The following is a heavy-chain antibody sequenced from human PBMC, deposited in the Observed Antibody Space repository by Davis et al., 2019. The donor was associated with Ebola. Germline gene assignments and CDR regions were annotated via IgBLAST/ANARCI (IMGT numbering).Heavy chain of an antibody. V-gene: IGHV3-21*01. CDR1: GFTFSRYS. D-gene: IGHD7-27*01. CDR2: ITSRSSYI. CDR3: ATDNWGPAL. Sequence: PGGSLRLSCAASGFTFSRYSMNWVRQAPGKGLEWVSSITSRSSYIYYADSVKGRFTISRDNAKKSLYLEMNSLRAEDTAVYYCATDNWGPALWGQGTLLTVSS. J-gene: IGHJ4*02.